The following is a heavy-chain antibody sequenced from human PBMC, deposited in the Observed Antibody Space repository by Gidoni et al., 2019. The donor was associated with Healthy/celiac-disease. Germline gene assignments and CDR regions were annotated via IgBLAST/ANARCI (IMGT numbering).Heavy chain of an antibody. Sequence: EVQLVESGGGLVQPGGYLRLSCAASGFPVSSNYMSWARQRPGKGLEWGSVIYSGGSTYYADSVKGRFTISRDNSKNTLYLQMNSLRAEDTAVYYCARDWEDSVVVPAAETAHYYYYNYYMDVWGKGTTVTVSS. CDR2: IYSGGST. CDR3: ARDWEDSVVVPAAETAHYYYYNYYMDV. D-gene: IGHD2-2*01. V-gene: IGHV3-66*01. J-gene: IGHJ6*03. CDR1: GFPVSSNY.